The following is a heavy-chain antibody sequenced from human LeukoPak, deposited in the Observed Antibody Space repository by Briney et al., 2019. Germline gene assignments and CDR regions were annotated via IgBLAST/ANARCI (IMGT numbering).Heavy chain of an antibody. CDR1: GFTFSSYS. Sequence: GGSLRLSCAASGFTFSSYSMNWVRQAPGKGLEWVSSISSSSSYIYYADSVKGRFTISRDNAKNSLYLQMNSLRAEDTAVYYCARDQVGATTDYWGQGTLVTVSS. J-gene: IGHJ4*02. D-gene: IGHD1-26*01. CDR3: ARDQVGATTDY. V-gene: IGHV3-21*01. CDR2: ISSSSSYI.